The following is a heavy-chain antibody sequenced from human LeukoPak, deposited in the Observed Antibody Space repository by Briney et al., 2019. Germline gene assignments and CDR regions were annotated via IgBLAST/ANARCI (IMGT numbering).Heavy chain of an antibody. CDR3: ARAALMYYYDSSGYQHNWFDP. CDR2: INPNSGGT. J-gene: IGHJ5*02. D-gene: IGHD3-22*01. Sequence: ASVKVSCKASGYTFTGYYMHWVRQAPGQGLEWMGWINPNSGGTNYAQKFQGRVTMARDTSISTAYMELSRLRSDDTAVYYCARAALMYYYDSSGYQHNWFDPWGQGTLVTVSS. V-gene: IGHV1-2*02. CDR1: GYTFTGYY.